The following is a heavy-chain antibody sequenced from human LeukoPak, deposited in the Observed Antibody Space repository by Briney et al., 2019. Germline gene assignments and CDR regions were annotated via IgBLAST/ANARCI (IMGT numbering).Heavy chain of an antibody. Sequence: PGRSLRLSRAASGFTFSSYAMSWVRQAPGKGLEWVSIIRDSGDTYYADSVRGRFTISRDNSKNTLFLQMNSLRAEDTALYYCAKAGTSSRSSPWDWGQGTLVTVSS. J-gene: IGHJ4*02. CDR2: IRDSGDT. CDR1: GFTFSSYA. CDR3: AKAGTSSRSSPWD. V-gene: IGHV3-23*01. D-gene: IGHD6-13*01.